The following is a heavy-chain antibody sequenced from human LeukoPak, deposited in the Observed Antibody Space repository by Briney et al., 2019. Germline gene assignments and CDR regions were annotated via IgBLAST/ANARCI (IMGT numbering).Heavy chain of an antibody. V-gene: IGHV4-59*08. D-gene: IGHD2-2*01. Sequence: SETLSLTCTVSGGSISSYYWSWIRQPPGKRLEWIGYIYYSGSTNYNPSLKSRVTISVDTSKNQFSLKLSSVTAADTAVYYCARHRPHIVVVPAADPDFDYWGQGTLVTVSS. J-gene: IGHJ4*02. CDR2: IYYSGST. CDR3: ARHRPHIVVVPAADPDFDY. CDR1: GGSISSYY.